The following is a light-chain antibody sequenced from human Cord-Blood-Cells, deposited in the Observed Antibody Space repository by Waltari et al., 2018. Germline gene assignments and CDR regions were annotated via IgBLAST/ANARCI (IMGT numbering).Light chain of an antibody. J-gene: IGLJ1*01. CDR1: KLGAKY. Sequence: SYALTQPPSVSVSPGQTASIPCSRDKLGAKYPCWYQQKPGQSPVLVIYQDSKRPSGIPERFSGSNSGNTATLTISGTQAMDEADYYCQAWDSSTYVFGTGTKVTVL. CDR3: QAWDSSTYV. V-gene: IGLV3-1*01. CDR2: QDS.